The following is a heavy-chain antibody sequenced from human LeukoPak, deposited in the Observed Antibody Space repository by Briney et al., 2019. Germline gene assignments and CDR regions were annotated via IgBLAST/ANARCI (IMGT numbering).Heavy chain of an antibody. D-gene: IGHD3-10*01. Sequence: SQTLSLTCTVSGDSIFSASYYWGWLRQPPGKGLEWIGFIYYSGNTYYSSSLRSRISISIDTSNNQFSLSLSSVTVADTAVYYCAREGTAHAFDIWAEGQWSPSLQ. J-gene: IGHJ3*02. V-gene: IGHV4-31*03. CDR2: IYYSGNT. CDR3: AREGTAHAFDI. CDR1: GDSIFSASYY.